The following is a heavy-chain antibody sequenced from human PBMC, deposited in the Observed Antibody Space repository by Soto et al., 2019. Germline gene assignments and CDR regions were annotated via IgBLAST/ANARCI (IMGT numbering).Heavy chain of an antibody. V-gene: IGHV3-23*01. CDR2: LYGSGGGI. CDR3: AKDAVSGDGVWLAHD. CDR1: GFTFGSYA. Sequence: PGGSLRLSCAASGFTFGSYAMIWIRQVPGKGLEWISGLYGSGGGIHYADSVKGRFTISRDNSAYSVYLQMTNLRVEDTAVYYCAKDAVSGDGVWLAHDWGQGTVVTVSS. J-gene: IGHJ4*02. D-gene: IGHD4-17*01.